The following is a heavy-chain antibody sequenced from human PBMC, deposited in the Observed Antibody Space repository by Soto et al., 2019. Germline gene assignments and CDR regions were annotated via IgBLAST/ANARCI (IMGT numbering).Heavy chain of an antibody. D-gene: IGHD3-22*01. CDR1: GGTFSSYA. V-gene: IGHV1-69*12. CDR3: ARDRGPSSGYYPYWFDP. CDR2: IIPIFGTA. Sequence: QVQLVQSGAEVKKPGSSVKVSCKASGGTFSSYAISWVRQAPGQGLEWMGEIIPIFGTANYAQKFQGRVTFTADESTSTACMELISLRSEDTAVYYCARDRGPSSGYYPYWFDPWGQGTLVSVSS. J-gene: IGHJ5*02.